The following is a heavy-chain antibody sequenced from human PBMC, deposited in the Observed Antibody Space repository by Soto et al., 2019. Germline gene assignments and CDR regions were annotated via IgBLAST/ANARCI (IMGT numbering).Heavy chain of an antibody. CDR1: GFTVSSHY. CDR3: AREIVVVPPHAFDI. J-gene: IGHJ3*02. Sequence: EVQLVETGGGLIQPGGSLRLSCAASGFTVSSHYMSWVRQAPGKGLEWVSVIYSGGSTYYADSVKGRFTISRDNSKNTLYLQMNSLSAEDTAVYYCAREIVVVPPHAFDIWGQGTMVTVSS. D-gene: IGHD3-22*01. V-gene: IGHV3-53*02. CDR2: IYSGGST.